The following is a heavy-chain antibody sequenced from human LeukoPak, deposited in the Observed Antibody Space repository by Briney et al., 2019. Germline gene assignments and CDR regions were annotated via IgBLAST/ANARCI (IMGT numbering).Heavy chain of an antibody. CDR2: IYTSGST. CDR1: GGSISSGSYY. CDR3: ARDQWFGDFDY. D-gene: IGHD3-10*01. V-gene: IGHV4-61*02. Sequence: SQTLSLTCTVSGGSISSGSYYWSWIRQPAGKGLEWIGRIYTSGSTNYNPSLKSRVTISVDTSKNRFSLKLSSVTAADTAVYYCARDQWFGDFDYWGQGTLVTVSS. J-gene: IGHJ4*02.